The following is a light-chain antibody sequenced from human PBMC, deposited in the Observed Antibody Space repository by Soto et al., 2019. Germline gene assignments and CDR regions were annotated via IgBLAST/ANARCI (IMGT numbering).Light chain of an antibody. CDR3: QQSYTAPFT. CDR2: GAS. Sequence: DIQMTQSPSSLSASVGDTVTIACRASRSISNYLNWYQQKPGRAPNLLISGASTLQGGVPSRFSGSGSGTTFTLTITSLQPDDFAIYFCQQSYTAPFTFGPGTKVDIK. V-gene: IGKV1-39*01. CDR1: RSISNY. J-gene: IGKJ3*01.